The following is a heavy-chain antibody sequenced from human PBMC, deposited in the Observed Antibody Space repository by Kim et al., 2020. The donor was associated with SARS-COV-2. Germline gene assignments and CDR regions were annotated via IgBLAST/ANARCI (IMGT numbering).Heavy chain of an antibody. CDR1: GFTFSSYG. CDR3: ARDWTITMVRGGIFDY. V-gene: IGHV3-33*05. D-gene: IGHD3-10*01. Sequence: GGSLRLSCAASGFTFSSYGMHRVRQAPGKGLEWVAVISYDGSNKYYADSVKGRFTISRDNSKNTLYLQMNSLRAEDTAVYYCARDWTITMVRGGIFDYWAREPWSPSPQ. CDR2: ISYDGSNK. J-gene: IGHJ4*02.